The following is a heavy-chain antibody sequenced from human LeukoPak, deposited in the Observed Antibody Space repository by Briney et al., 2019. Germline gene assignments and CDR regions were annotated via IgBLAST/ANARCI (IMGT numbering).Heavy chain of an antibody. CDR3: ARDRGPDCSGGSCWDY. J-gene: IGHJ4*02. D-gene: IGHD2-15*01. Sequence: SETLSLTCTVSGGSISDYYWSWIRPPPGKGLEWIGYIYYTGSTYFNPSLKSRVTISVDTSKNQFSLKLSSVTAADTAVYYCARDRGPDCSGGSCWDYWGQGTLVTVSS. V-gene: IGHV4-59*01. CDR1: GGSISDYY. CDR2: IYYTGST.